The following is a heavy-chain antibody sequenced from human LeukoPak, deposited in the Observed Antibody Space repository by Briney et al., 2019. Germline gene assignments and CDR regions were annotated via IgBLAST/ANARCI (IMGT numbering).Heavy chain of an antibody. Sequence: PGGSLRLSCAASXFTFINYWMHWVRQAQGKGLVWVSRINGVGTTISYADSVKGRFTISRDNAKNTLYLQMNSLRAEDTAVYYCAKEAAGADFDYWGQGTLVTVSP. J-gene: IGHJ4*02. CDR1: XFTFINYW. V-gene: IGHV3-74*01. CDR2: INGVGTTI. CDR3: AKEAAGADFDY. D-gene: IGHD6-13*01.